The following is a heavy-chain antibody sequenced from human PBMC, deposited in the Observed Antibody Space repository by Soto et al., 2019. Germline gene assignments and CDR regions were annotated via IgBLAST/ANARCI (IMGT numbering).Heavy chain of an antibody. V-gene: IGHV1-46*01. CDR1: GYTFTSYY. D-gene: IGHD6-19*01. J-gene: IGHJ2*01. CDR2: INPSGGST. Sequence: GASVKVSCKASGYTFTSYYMHWVRQAPGQGLEWMGIINPSGGSTSYAQKFQGRVTMTRDTSTSTVYMELSSLRSEDTAVYYCARYGHRIAVAGTGGYWYFDLWGRGTLVTVSS. CDR3: ARYGHRIAVAGTGGYWYFDL.